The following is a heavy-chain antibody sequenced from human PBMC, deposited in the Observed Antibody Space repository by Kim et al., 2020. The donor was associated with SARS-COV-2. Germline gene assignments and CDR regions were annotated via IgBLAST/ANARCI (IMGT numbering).Heavy chain of an antibody. J-gene: IGHJ4*02. CDR1: GGSFSNSY. D-gene: IGHD3-3*01. CDR2: INHSGTT. V-gene: IGHV4-34*01. CDR3: TRWSVGMSTIEDS. Sequence: SETLSLTCGVYGGSFSNSYFTWIRRPPGKGLEWIGEINHSGTTSYNASLKSRVTISLDTSKNQFSLRLTSVTAADTAVYYYTRWSVGMSTIEDSWGQGTLVTVSA.